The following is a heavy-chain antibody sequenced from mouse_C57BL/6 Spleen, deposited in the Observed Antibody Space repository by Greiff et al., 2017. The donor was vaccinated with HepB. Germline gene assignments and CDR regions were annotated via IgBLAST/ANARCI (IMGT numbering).Heavy chain of an antibody. Sequence: QVQLQQPGAELVMPGASVKLSCKASGYTFTSYWMHWVKQRPGQGLEWIGEIDPSDSYTNYNQKFKGKSTLTVDKSSRKAYMQLSSLTSEDSAVYYCARIGTMGLEAWFAYWGQGTLVTVSA. CDR3: ARIGTMGLEAWFAY. V-gene: IGHV1-69*01. CDR1: GYTFTSYW. J-gene: IGHJ3*01. D-gene: IGHD1-1*02. CDR2: IDPSDSYT.